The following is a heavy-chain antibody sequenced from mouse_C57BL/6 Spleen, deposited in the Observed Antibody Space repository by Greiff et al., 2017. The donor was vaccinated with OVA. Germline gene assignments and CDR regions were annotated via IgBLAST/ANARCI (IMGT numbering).Heavy chain of an antibody. CDR2: IDPNSGGT. D-gene: IGHD2-1*01. Sequence: QVQLQQPGAELVKPGASVKLSCKASGYTFTSYWMHWVKQRPGRGLEWIGRIDPNSGGTKYNEKFKSKATLPVDKPSSTAYMQLSSLTSEDSAVYYCAREGPVYGNYVPYYAMDYWGQGTSVTVSS. CDR3: AREGPVYGNYVPYYAMDY. V-gene: IGHV1-72*01. CDR1: GYTFTSYW. J-gene: IGHJ4*01.